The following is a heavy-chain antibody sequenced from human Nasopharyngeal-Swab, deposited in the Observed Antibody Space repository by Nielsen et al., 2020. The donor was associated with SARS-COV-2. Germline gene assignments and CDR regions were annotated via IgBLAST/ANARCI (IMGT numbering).Heavy chain of an antibody. CDR1: GFTFSGYA. CDR3: AKRGSPEWLAFSYSGMDV. J-gene: IGHJ6*02. Sequence: GGTLRLTCAASGFTFSGYAMSWVRQAPGKGLEWVSASSGSGGSTYYADSLQGRFSISRDNSKNTLYLQMNSLRAEDTAVYYCAKRGSPEWLAFSYSGMDVRGQGTTVTVSS. V-gene: IGHV3-23*01. CDR2: SSGSGGST. D-gene: IGHD6-19*01.